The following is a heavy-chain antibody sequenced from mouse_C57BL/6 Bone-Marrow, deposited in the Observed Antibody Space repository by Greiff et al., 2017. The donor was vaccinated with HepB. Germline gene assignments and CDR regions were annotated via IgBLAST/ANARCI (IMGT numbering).Heavy chain of an antibody. J-gene: IGHJ4*01. CDR1: GYSITSGYY. CDR2: ISYDGSN. D-gene: IGHD1-1*01. V-gene: IGHV3-6*01. CDR3: ARGYGSSSGAMDY. Sequence: EVQRVESGPGLVKPSQSLSLTCSVTGYSITSGYYWNWIRQFPGNKLEWMGYISYDGSNNYNPSLKNRISITRDTSKNQFFLKLNSVTTEDTATYYCARGYGSSSGAMDYWGQGTSVTVSS.